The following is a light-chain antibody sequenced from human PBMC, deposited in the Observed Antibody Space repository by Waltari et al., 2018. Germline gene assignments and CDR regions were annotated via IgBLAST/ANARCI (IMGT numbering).Light chain of an antibody. CDR3: QQASRFPRT. Sequence: DIQMTQSPSSVSASVGDRVTITCRASQGLDNWVSWYQQKPGEAPRLLIYYISNFETGVPSRFSGSGSGTDFTLTINSLQPEDYATYYCQQASRFPRTFGGGTKVDVK. CDR1: QGLDNW. CDR2: YIS. J-gene: IGKJ4*01. V-gene: IGKV1D-12*01.